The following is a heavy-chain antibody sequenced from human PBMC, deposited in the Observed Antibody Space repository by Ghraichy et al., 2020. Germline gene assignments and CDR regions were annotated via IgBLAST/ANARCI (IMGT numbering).Heavy chain of an antibody. CDR1: GGSISSYY. CDR2: IYTSGST. V-gene: IGHV4-4*07. Sequence: SETLSLTCTVSGGSISSYYWSWIRQPAGKGLEWIWRIYTSGSTNYNPSLKSRVTISVDTSKNQFSLKLSSVTAADTAVYYCARVRSSTSNLGTGWFDPWGQGTLVTVSS. J-gene: IGHJ5*02. CDR3: ARVRSSTSNLGTGWFDP. D-gene: IGHD2-2*01.